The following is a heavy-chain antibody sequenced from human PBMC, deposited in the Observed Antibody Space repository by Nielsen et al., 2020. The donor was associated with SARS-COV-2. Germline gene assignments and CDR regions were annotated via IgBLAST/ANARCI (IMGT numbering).Heavy chain of an antibody. CDR1: GFTFDDYA. J-gene: IGHJ3*01. Sequence: SLKISCVGSGFTFDDYAMHWVRQAPGKGLEWVSGISWNSVSIDYADSVKGRFTISRHSSENSLYLQMNSLRADDTALYYCARGGYCSSSSCYNAFDVWGEGTMVLVSS. CDR3: ARGGYCSSSSCYNAFDV. V-gene: IGHV3-9*01. D-gene: IGHD2-2*03. CDR2: ISWNSVSI.